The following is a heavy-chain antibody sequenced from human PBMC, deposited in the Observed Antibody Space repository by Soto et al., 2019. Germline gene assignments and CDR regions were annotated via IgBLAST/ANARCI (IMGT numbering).Heavy chain of an antibody. CDR1: GGSISSSNW. CDR2: IYHSGST. V-gene: IGHV4-4*02. D-gene: IGHD3-3*01. Sequence: PSETLSLTCAVSGGSISSSNWWSWVRQPPGKGLEWIGEIYHSGSTNYNPSLKSRVTISVDKSKNQFSLKLSSVTAADTAVYYCARRLLEWYYPYYYYCMDVWGQGTTVTVSS. CDR3: ARRLLEWYYPYYYYCMDV. J-gene: IGHJ6*02.